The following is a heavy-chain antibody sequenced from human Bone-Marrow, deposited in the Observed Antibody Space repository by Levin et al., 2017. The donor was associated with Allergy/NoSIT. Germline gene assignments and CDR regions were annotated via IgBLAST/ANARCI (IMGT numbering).Heavy chain of an antibody. CDR1: GYTFTSYG. Sequence: GESLKISCKASGYTFTSYGIHWVRQAPGQRLEWMGWINAGSGNTKYSQNFQGTVTITRDTSATTAYMELNSLRSEDTAVFYCARSQTAGGTLYFDYCGQGTLVTVSA. CDR3: ARSQTAGGTLYFDY. CDR2: INAGSGNT. D-gene: IGHD6-13*01. V-gene: IGHV1-3*01. J-gene: IGHJ4*02.